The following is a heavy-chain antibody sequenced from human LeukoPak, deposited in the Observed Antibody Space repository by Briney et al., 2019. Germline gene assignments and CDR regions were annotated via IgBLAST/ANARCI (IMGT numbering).Heavy chain of an antibody. Sequence: ASVKVSCKASGYTFTTYGISWVRQAPGRGLEWMGWSNSNNGDTNYAQKFQGRVTMTTDKSTSTAYMELRSLRPDDMAVYYCARVKDSSGYSGLFDYWGQGTLVTVSS. CDR2: SNSNNGDT. CDR3: ARVKDSSGYSGLFDY. J-gene: IGHJ4*02. D-gene: IGHD3-22*01. CDR1: GYTFTTYG. V-gene: IGHV1-18*03.